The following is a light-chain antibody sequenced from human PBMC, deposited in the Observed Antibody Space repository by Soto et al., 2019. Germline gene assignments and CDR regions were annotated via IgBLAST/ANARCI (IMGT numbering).Light chain of an antibody. J-gene: IGKJ1*01. CDR3: QQYNNWPPWT. CDR1: QSVSSN. Sequence: EIVMTQSPATLSVSPGERATLSCRASQSVSSNLAWYQQKPGQAPRLLIYGASTRATGIPARFSGSGSWTEFTLTISSLQSEDFAVYYCQQYNNWPPWTFGKGNKVEIK. CDR2: GAS. V-gene: IGKV3-15*01.